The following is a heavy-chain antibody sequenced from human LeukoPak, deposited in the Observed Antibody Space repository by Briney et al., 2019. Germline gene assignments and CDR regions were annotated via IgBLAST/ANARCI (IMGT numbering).Heavy chain of an antibody. J-gene: IGHJ4*02. CDR3: SRESGPFCPFGY. CDR1: GGSISGTNW. Sequence: SGTLSLTCGVSGGSISGTNWWSWVRQHPGQGLEWIGEISLAGQTNYNPSLNGRVTMSLDKSSNQLSLHLTSVTAADTATYYCSRESGPFCPFGYWGQGTLVIVSS. CDR2: ISLAGQT. V-gene: IGHV4-4*02. D-gene: IGHD1-26*01.